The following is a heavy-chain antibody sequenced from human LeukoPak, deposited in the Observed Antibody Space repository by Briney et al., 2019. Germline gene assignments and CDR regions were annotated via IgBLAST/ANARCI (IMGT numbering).Heavy chain of an antibody. CDR1: GFTFSSYS. J-gene: IGHJ5*02. CDR3: ARDLAAAAGTNPLDP. Sequence: PGGSLRLCCSASGFTFSSYSMNSVRHAPGKGLESGSLISYDGSNKYYADSVKGRFTISRDNSKNTLYLQMNSLRAEDTAVYYCARDLAAAAGTNPLDPWGQGTLVTVSS. CDR2: ISYDGSNK. D-gene: IGHD6-13*01. V-gene: IGHV3-30*03.